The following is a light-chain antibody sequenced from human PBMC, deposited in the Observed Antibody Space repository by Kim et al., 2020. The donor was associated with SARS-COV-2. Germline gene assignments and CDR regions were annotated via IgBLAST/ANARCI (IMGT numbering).Light chain of an antibody. V-gene: IGKV3-20*01. J-gene: IGKJ1*01. Sequence: SPGERATRACRASQSVRSTTLGWYQQKPGQAPRLLIYGASSRATGIPDRFSDSGSGTDFTLTISRLEPEDFAVYYCQQYGSTPRTFGQGTKVDIK. CDR1: QSVRSTT. CDR3: QQYGSTPRT. CDR2: GAS.